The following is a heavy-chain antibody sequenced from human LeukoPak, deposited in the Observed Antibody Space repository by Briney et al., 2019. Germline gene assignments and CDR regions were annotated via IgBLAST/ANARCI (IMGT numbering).Heavy chain of an antibody. V-gene: IGHV1-69*04. Sequence: AASVKVSCKASGGTFSSYTISWVRQAPGQGLEWMGRIIPILGIANYAQKFQGRVTITADKSTSTAYMELSSLRSEDTAVYYCARDAGYCSSTSCYTRLGYWGQGTLVTVSS. J-gene: IGHJ4*02. CDR3: ARDAGYCSSTSCYTRLGY. CDR1: GGTFSSYT. CDR2: IIPILGIA. D-gene: IGHD2-2*02.